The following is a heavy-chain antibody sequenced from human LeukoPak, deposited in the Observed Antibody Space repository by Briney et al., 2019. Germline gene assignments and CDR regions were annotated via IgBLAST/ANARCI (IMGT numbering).Heavy chain of an antibody. V-gene: IGHV1-46*01. D-gene: IGHD4-17*01. Sequence: ASVKVSCKASGYTFINNYLFWVRQAPGEGLEWMGMINPSSGGTTFAQKFQGRVTMTEDTSTDTAYMELSSLRSEDTAVYYCATDPRPNGDYGYYYYGMDVWGQGTTVTVSS. CDR2: INPSSGGT. CDR3: ATDPRPNGDYGYYYYGMDV. J-gene: IGHJ6*02. CDR1: GYTFINNY.